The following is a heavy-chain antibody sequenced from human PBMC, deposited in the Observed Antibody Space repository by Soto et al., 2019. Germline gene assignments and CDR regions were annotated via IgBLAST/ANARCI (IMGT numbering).Heavy chain of an antibody. CDR2: IYYSGST. V-gene: IGHV4-59*01. D-gene: IGHD3-22*01. CDR3: ARLRRGYYDSSGYYYDY. CDR1: GDSISSYY. Sequence: SETMSLTCTVSGDSISSYYGSWIRQHPGKGLEWIGYIYYSGSTNYNPSLKSRVTISVDTSKNQFSLKLSSVTAADTAVYYCARLRRGYYDSSGYYYDYWGQGTLVTVSS. J-gene: IGHJ4*02.